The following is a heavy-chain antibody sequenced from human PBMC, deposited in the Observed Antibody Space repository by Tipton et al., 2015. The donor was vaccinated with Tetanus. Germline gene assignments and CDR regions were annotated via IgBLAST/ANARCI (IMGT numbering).Heavy chain of an antibody. J-gene: IGHJ4*02. CDR3: ARRRTTTALSYYFDS. Sequence: QSGAEVKKPGESLKISCKGSEDSLSGYWIGWVRQMPGKGLEWMGIIYPGDSDTRYSPSFQGQVTISADRSISTAYLQWSSLKASDTAMYYCARRRTTTALSYYFDSWGQGTLVTVSS. CDR2: IYPGDSDT. V-gene: IGHV5-51*01. CDR1: EDSLSGYW. D-gene: IGHD4-17*01.